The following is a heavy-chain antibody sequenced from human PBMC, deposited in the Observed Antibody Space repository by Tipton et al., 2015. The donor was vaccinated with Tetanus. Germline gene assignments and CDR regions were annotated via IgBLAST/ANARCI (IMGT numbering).Heavy chain of an antibody. CDR3: SRAHCTDGVCNFDF. V-gene: IGHV5-51*01. Sequence: YWSWIRQHPGKGLEWMGIIYPGDSDTRYSPSFQGQVTISVDKSINTAYLQWSSLKASDTSMFYCSRAHCTDGVCNFDFWGQGALVTVAS. CDR1: YW. CDR2: IYPGDSDT. J-gene: IGHJ4*02. D-gene: IGHD2-8*01.